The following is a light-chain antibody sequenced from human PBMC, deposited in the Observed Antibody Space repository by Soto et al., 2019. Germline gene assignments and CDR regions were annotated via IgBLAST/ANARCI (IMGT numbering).Light chain of an antibody. V-gene: IGLV3-21*01. J-gene: IGLJ2*01. Sequence: SYELTQPPSVSVAPGKPAIITCGGNDIEPKSVHWYQQKAGQAPVLVMSFDSDRPSGIPERFSGSNSGNTASLTIPRAEAGDEADYYCQVWDRPTDLVFGGGTKVTVL. CDR3: QVWDRPTDLV. CDR2: FDS. CDR1: DIEPKS.